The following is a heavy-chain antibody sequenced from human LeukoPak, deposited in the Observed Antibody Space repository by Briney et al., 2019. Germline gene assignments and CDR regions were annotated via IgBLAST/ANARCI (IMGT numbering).Heavy chain of an antibody. CDR2: IWYDGSNK. Sequence: PGGPLRLSCAASGFTFSSYGMHWVRQAPGKGLEWVAVIWYDGSNKYYADSVKGRFTISRDNSKNTLYLQMNSLRAEDTAVYYCAKGPSGSYFVDRFDPWGQGTLVTVSS. D-gene: IGHD1-26*01. CDR1: GFTFSSYG. CDR3: AKGPSGSYFVDRFDP. J-gene: IGHJ5*02. V-gene: IGHV3-33*06.